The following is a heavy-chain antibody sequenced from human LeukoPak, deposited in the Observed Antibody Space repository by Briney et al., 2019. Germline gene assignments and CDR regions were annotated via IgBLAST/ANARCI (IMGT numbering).Heavy chain of an antibody. V-gene: IGHV3-21*01. CDR3: ARELRDYYDSSGYYYLGNWFDP. Sequence: GGSLRLSCAASGFTFSSYSMNWVRQAPGKGLEWVSSISSSSSYIYYADAVKGRFTISRDNAKNSLYLQMNSQRAEDTAVYYCARELRDYYDSSGYYYLGNWFDPWGQGTLVTVSS. CDR1: GFTFSSYS. CDR2: ISSSSSYI. J-gene: IGHJ5*02. D-gene: IGHD3-22*01.